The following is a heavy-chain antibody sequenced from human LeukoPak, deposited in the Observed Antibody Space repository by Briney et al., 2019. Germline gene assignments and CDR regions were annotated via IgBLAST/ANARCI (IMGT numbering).Heavy chain of an antibody. Sequence: GGSLRLSCAASGFTFSSYWMSWVRQAPGKGLEWVANIKQDGSEKYYVDSVKGRFTISRDNAKNSLYLQMNSLRAEDTAVYYCARDFPYLRGEALDDYWGQGTLVTVSS. V-gene: IGHV3-7*01. J-gene: IGHJ4*02. CDR1: GFTFSSYW. D-gene: IGHD2-21*01. CDR3: ARDFPYLRGEALDDY. CDR2: IKQDGSEK.